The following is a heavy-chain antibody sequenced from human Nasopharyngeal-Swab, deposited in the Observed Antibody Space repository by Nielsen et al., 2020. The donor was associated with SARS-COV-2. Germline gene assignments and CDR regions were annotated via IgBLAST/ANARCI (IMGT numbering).Heavy chain of an antibody. Sequence: ASVKVSCKASNYTFTSYGISWVRQAPGQGLEWMGWISPYNGKTTYAQRFQGRVTMTTDTSTSTAYMELRRLRSDDTAVYYCARDDYGDYGYFGHWGQGTLVTVSS. V-gene: IGHV1-18*04. CDR3: ARDDYGDYGYFGH. D-gene: IGHD4-17*01. CDR2: ISPYNGKT. CDR1: NYTFTSYG. J-gene: IGHJ4*02.